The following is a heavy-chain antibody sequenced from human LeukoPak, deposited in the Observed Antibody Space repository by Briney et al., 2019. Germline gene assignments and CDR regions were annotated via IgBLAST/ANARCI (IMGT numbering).Heavy chain of an antibody. Sequence: GGSLRLSCAASGFTFSSYSMNWVRQAPGKGLEWVSSISSSSSYIYYADSVKGRFTISRDNAKNSLYLQMNSLRAEDTAVYYCARDEKRFGGSYLFDYWGQGTLVTVSS. V-gene: IGHV3-21*01. J-gene: IGHJ4*02. CDR1: GFTFSSYS. D-gene: IGHD1-26*01. CDR2: ISSSSSYI. CDR3: ARDEKRFGGSYLFDY.